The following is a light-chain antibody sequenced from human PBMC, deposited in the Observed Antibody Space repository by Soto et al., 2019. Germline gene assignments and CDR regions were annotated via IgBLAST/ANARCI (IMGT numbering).Light chain of an antibody. Sequence: QSALTQPPSASGSPGQSVTISCAGTSSDVGGYNYVSWYQQYPGKVPKLMIYEVSERPSGVPDRFSGSKSGNTAFLTVSGLQAEDEADYYCCSYAGTYTLWVFGGGTKLTVL. V-gene: IGLV2-8*01. CDR3: CSYAGTYTLWV. J-gene: IGLJ3*02. CDR1: SSDVGGYNY. CDR2: EVS.